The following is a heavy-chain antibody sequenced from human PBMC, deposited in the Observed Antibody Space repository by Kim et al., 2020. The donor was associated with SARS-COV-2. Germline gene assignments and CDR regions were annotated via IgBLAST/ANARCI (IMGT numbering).Heavy chain of an antibody. V-gene: IGHV3-23*01. CDR3: AKDLGHYDSSGYYGVPGSGSIDY. Sequence: GGSLRLSCAASGFTFSSYAMSWVRQAPGKGLEWVSAISGSGGSTYYADSVKGRFTISRDNSKNTLYLQMNSLRAEDTAVYYCAKDLGHYDSSGYYGVPGSGSIDYWGQGTLVTVSS. CDR2: ISGSGGST. J-gene: IGHJ4*02. D-gene: IGHD3-22*01. CDR1: GFTFSSYA.